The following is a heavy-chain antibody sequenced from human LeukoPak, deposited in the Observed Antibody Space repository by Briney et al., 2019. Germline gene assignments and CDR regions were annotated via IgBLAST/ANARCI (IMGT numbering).Heavy chain of an antibody. Sequence: GASLQISCKNSGSRFNNYWIGWVRQLPGKGLEWMGIIYPDDSDTRYSPSFQGQVTISADKSISTAYLQWSSLKATDTAMYYCARHKAERGSSGYDWGAFDVWGQGTMVTVSS. D-gene: IGHD5-12*01. CDR1: GSRFNNYW. J-gene: IGHJ3*01. CDR2: IYPDDSDT. V-gene: IGHV5-51*01. CDR3: ARHKAERGSSGYDWGAFDV.